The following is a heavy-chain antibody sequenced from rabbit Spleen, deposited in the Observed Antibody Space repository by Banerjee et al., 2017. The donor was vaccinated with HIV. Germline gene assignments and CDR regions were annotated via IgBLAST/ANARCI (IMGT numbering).Heavy chain of an antibody. CDR1: GFSFSSDYD. D-gene: IGHD7-1*01. CDR2: IYTGNRKT. V-gene: IGHV1S45*01. Sequence: QEQLVESGGGLVQPEGSLTLTCTASGFSFSSDYDMCWVRQAPGKGLEWIGCIYTGNRKTYSATWATGRFTISKTSSTTVTLQMTSLTVADTATYFCARDTGTSFSSYGMDLWGPGTLVTVS. CDR3: ARDTGTSFSSYGMDL. J-gene: IGHJ6*01.